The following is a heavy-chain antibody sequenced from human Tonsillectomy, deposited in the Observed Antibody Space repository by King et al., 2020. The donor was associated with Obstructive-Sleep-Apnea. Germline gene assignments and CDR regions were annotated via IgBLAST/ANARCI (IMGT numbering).Heavy chain of an antibody. Sequence: VQLVESGGDLVQPGGSLRLSCAASGFTFRNYAMSWVRQAPGKGLEWVSGISGSGGSTYYADSVKGRFTISRDNSRSTLSLQVHSLRAEDTALYYCAKGFTAAGDSNFDFWGQGTLVTVSS. CDR2: ISGSGGST. D-gene: IGHD6-13*01. J-gene: IGHJ4*02. CDR3: AKGFTAAGDSNFDF. V-gene: IGHV3-23*04. CDR1: GFTFRNYA.